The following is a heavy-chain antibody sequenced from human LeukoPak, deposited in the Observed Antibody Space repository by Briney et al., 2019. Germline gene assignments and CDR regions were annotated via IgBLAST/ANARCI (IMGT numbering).Heavy chain of an antibody. Sequence: ASVKVSCKASGGTFSSYAISWVRQAPGQGLEWMGGIIPILGTVNYAQKFQGRVTITTDESTSTAYMELSSLRSEDTAVYYCARLGPPGYCTNGVCSNPQYYYYYMDVWGKGTTVTVSS. J-gene: IGHJ6*03. D-gene: IGHD2-8*01. CDR1: GGTFSSYA. CDR3: ARLGPPGYCTNGVCSNPQYYYYYMDV. V-gene: IGHV1-69*05. CDR2: IIPILGTV.